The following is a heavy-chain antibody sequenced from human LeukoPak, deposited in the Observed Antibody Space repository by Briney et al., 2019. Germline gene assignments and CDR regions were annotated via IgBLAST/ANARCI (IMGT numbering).Heavy chain of an antibody. CDR1: GGSISSHY. CDR2: IYYSGET. V-gene: IGHV4-59*11. Sequence: SETLSLTCTVSGGSISSHYWSWIRQPPGKGLECIGYIYYSGETNYSPSLKSRVTISVDTSKNQFSLKLRSVTAADTAVYYCARGGDYLFDYWGQGTLVTVSS. D-gene: IGHD4-17*01. J-gene: IGHJ4*02. CDR3: ARGGDYLFDY.